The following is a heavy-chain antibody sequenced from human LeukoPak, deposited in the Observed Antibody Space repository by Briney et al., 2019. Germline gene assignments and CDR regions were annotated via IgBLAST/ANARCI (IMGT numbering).Heavy chain of an antibody. CDR3: ARGPGAATVSYYYYYMDV. V-gene: IGHV1-8*03. CDR2: MNPNSGNT. Sequence: ASVKVSCKASGYTFTCYDINWVRQATRQGLEWMGWMNPNSGNTGYAQKFQGRVTITRNTSISTAYMELSSLRSEDTAVYYCARGPGAATVSYYYYYMDVWGKGTTVTVSS. D-gene: IGHD5-18*01. CDR1: GYTFTCYD. J-gene: IGHJ6*03.